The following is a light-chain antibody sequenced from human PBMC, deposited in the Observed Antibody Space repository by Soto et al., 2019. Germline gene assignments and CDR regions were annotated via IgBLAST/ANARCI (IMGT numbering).Light chain of an antibody. CDR1: QSVSSSY. Sequence: EILFTQSPPTLSLFSGERATLPRTPSQSVSSSYLAWYQQKPGQAHRLLIYGASSRATGIPDRFSGSGSGTDFTLTISRLEPEDLAMYYCHQYGSSPPVTLGQLTRLEIK. CDR3: HQYGSSPPVT. J-gene: IGKJ5*01. V-gene: IGKV3-20*01. CDR2: GAS.